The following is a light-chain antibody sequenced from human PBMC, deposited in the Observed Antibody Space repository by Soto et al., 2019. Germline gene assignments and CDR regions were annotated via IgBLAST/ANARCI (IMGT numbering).Light chain of an antibody. Sequence: QSVLAHPRSVSGPPGQSVTVSCTVTSRDVAVYSYVSWFQQHPGKAPQLLIYDVTKRPSGVPDRFPGSKSGNTAALTISGLQAEDEAEYFCSSYAGSYTWIFGTGTKVTVL. J-gene: IGLJ1*01. CDR3: SSYAGSYTWI. V-gene: IGLV2-11*01. CDR2: DVT. CDR1: SRDVAVYSY.